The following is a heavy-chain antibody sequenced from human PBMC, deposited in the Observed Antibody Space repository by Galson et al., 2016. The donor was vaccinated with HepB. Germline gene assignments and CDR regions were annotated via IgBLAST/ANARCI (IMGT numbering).Heavy chain of an antibody. J-gene: IGHJ4*02. Sequence: PALVQPTQTLTLTCTFTGFSLRSGGVGVGWIRQPPGKDLEWLALIYWDADKRHSPSLKSRLTITNDTSKNQVVLAMTNMDPVDTATYYCAHSYYDILTGAFDYWVQGTLVTVSS. CDR1: GFSLRSGGVG. V-gene: IGHV2-5*02. D-gene: IGHD3-9*01. CDR2: IYWDADK. CDR3: AHSYYDILTGAFDY.